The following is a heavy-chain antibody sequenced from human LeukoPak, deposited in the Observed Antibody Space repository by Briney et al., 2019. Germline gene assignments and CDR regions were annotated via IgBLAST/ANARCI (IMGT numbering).Heavy chain of an antibody. CDR3: ARVFDGGYGHYYFDY. Sequence: SETLSLTCAVYGGSFSGYYWSWIRQPSGKGLEWIGEINHSGSTNYNPSLKSRVTISVDTSKNQFSLTLSSVTAADTAVYYCARVFDGGYGHYYFDYWGQGTLVTVSS. CDR1: GGSFSGYY. D-gene: IGHD5-12*01. V-gene: IGHV4-34*01. J-gene: IGHJ4*02. CDR2: INHSGST.